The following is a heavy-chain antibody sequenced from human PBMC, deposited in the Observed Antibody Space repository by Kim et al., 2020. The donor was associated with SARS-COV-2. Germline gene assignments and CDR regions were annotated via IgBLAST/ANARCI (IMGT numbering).Heavy chain of an antibody. J-gene: IGHJ4*02. CDR2: VSFDGNDK. CDR3: GKDRAAVRAPSEF. Sequence: GGSLRLSCAASGFTFSSYGMHWVRQAPGKGLEWVAGVSFDGNDKYYADSVKGRFTISRDNSKSTLYLQMDSLRGEDTAVYYCGKDRAAVRAPSEFWGQGTLVTVSS. CDR1: GFTFSSYG. V-gene: IGHV3-30*18. D-gene: IGHD6-6*01.